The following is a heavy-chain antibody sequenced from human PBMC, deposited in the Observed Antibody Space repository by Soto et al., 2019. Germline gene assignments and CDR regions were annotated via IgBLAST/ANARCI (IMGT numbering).Heavy chain of an antibody. CDR1: GFTFSSYS. CDR2: ISSSSSYI. CDR3: AREMGANDYVCGVYRLDAFEI. J-gene: IGHJ3*02. D-gene: IGHD3-16*02. Sequence: EVQLVESGGGLVKPGGYLRLSCAASGFTFSSYSMNWFRQAPGKGLEWVSSISSSSSYIYYADSVKGRFTISRDNAKNSLYLQMNSLRGEDTAVYYCAREMGANDYVCGVYRLDAFEIWGQGTMVTVSS. V-gene: IGHV3-21*01.